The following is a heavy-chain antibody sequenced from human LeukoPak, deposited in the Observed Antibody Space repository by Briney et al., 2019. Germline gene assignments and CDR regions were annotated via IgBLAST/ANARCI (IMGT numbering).Heavy chain of an antibody. CDR2: ICYSGTT. J-gene: IGHJ3*02. Sequence: SQTLSLTCTVSGASISSGGYCWSWIRQHPGKGLEWIGYICYSGTTYYNPSLKSRVTISVDMSENQFSLKLTSVTAADTAVYYCARDTVDYEDRPDAFDIWGQGTMVTVSS. V-gene: IGHV4-31*03. CDR3: ARDTVDYEDRPDAFDI. D-gene: IGHD4-17*01. CDR1: GASISSGGYC.